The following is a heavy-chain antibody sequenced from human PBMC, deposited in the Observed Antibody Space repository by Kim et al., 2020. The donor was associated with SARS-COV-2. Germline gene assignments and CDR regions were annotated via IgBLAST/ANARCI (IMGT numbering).Heavy chain of an antibody. CDR2: INHSGST. V-gene: IGHV4-34*01. D-gene: IGHD1-20*01. CDR3: ARGEYNWNYFDY. Sequence: SETLSLTCAVYGGSFSGYYWSWIRQPPGKGLEWIGEINHSGSTNYNPSLKSRVTISVDTSKNQFSLKLSSVTAADTAVYYCARGEYNWNYFDYWGQGTLVTVSS. J-gene: IGHJ4*02. CDR1: GGSFSGYY.